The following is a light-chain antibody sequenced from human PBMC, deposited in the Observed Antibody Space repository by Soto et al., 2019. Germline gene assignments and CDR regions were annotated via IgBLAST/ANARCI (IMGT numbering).Light chain of an antibody. CDR1: QSVSSS. V-gene: IGKV3-15*01. J-gene: IGKJ1*01. CDR3: QQHNNWPLT. Sequence: EILMTQSPAPLSVSPGERATLSCRASQSVSSSLAWYQHKPGQAPRLLIYAASTRATGVPARFSGSGSGTEFTLTISRLQSEDFAVYYCQQHNNWPLTFGQGTKVEIK. CDR2: AAS.